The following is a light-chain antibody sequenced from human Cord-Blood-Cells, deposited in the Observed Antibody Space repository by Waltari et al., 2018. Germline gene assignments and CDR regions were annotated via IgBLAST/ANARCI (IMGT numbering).Light chain of an antibody. CDR3: QQYDNLPLT. J-gene: IGKJ4*01. CDR2: DAS. CDR1: QDISNY. Sequence: DIKMTQSPSPLSASVGDRFTITCQASQDISNYLNWYQQKPGKAPKLLIYDASNLETGVPSRFSGSGSGTDFTFTISSLQPEDIATYYCQQYDNLPLTFGGGTKVEIK. V-gene: IGKV1-33*01.